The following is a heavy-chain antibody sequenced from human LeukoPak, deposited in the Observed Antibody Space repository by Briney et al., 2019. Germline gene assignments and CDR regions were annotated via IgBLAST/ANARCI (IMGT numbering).Heavy chain of an antibody. CDR1: GYSIRNGYQ. V-gene: IGHV4-38-2*01. Sequence: PSETLSLTCSVSGYSIRNGYQWGWIRQPPGKGLEWMGSINYSGSTYYNPSLKSRVTISVDTSKNQFSLKLSSVTAANTAVYYCARQDILTGYAFDIWGQGTMVTVSS. D-gene: IGHD3-9*01. J-gene: IGHJ3*02. CDR2: INYSGST. CDR3: ARQDILTGYAFDI.